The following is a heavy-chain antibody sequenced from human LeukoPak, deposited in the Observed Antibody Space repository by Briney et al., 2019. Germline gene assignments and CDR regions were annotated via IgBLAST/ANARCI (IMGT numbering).Heavy chain of an antibody. CDR2: IISKGYGGTT. V-gene: IGHV3-49*03. D-gene: IGHD5-18*01. Sequence: GGALRLSSTASVVTFSDYARSACPEGPGEGVECGVFIISKGYGGTTESAESATGRFTISRDDSKSIAYLQVNSLKTEAKAAYYCTRAHLDTAIATSAFDIWGQGTIVPASS. J-gene: IGHJ3*02. CDR3: TRAHLDTAIATSAFDI. CDR1: VVTFSDYA.